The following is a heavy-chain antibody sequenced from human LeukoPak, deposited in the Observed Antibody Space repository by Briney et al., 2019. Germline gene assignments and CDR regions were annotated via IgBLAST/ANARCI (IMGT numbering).Heavy chain of an antibody. CDR1: GFTVRSNY. J-gene: IGHJ4*02. Sequence: GGSLRLSCAVFGFTVRSNYMSWVRQAPGKGLEWVSDIYSGDSTDYADSVKGRFIISRDKSKGTLYLQMNSLRAEDTAVYYCARLDSGYYYFHQWGQGALVTVSS. D-gene: IGHD5-12*01. CDR3: ARLDSGYYYFHQ. V-gene: IGHV3-66*04. CDR2: IYSGDST.